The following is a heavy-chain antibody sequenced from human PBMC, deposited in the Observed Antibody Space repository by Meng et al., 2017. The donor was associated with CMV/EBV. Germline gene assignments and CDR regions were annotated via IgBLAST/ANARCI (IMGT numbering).Heavy chain of an antibody. CDR1: GFTVSSNY. CDR3: ARDGRFSDISSGWYRDKYYYYGMDV. D-gene: IGHD6-19*01. Sequence: GGSLRLSCAASGFTVSSNYMSWVRQAPGKGLEWVSVIYSGGSTYYADSVKGRFTISRDNSKNTLYLQMNSLGAEDTAVYYCARDGRFSDISSGWYRDKYYYYGMDVWGQGTTVTVSS. J-gene: IGHJ6*02. CDR2: IYSGGST. V-gene: IGHV3-53*01.